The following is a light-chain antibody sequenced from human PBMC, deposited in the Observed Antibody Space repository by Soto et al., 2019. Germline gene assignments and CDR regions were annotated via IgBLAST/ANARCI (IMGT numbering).Light chain of an antibody. J-gene: IGKJ1*01. Sequence: IVMTQSPATLSVSPGERATLSCRASQSVSNNLAWYQQKPGQAPRLLIYGASTRATGIPARFSGSGSGTEFTLTISSLQSEDFAVYYCQQYNWPPTWTFGQGTKVDIK. V-gene: IGKV3-15*01. CDR2: GAS. CDR3: QQYNWPPTWT. CDR1: QSVSNN.